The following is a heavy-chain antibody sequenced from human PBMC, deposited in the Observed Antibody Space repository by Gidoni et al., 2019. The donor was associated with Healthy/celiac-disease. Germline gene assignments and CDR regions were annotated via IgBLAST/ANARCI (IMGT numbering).Heavy chain of an antibody. CDR3: ARAPWYYGSGSYAGAFDI. CDR2: INHSGST. CDR1: GGSFSGYY. J-gene: IGHJ3*02. D-gene: IGHD3-10*01. Sequence: QVQLPQWGAGLLKPSETLSLTCAVYGGSFSGYYWSWIRQPPGKGLEWIGEINHSGSTNYNPSLKSRVTISVDTSKNQFSLKLSSVTAADTAVYYCARAPWYYGSGSYAGAFDIWGQGTMVTVSS. V-gene: IGHV4-34*01.